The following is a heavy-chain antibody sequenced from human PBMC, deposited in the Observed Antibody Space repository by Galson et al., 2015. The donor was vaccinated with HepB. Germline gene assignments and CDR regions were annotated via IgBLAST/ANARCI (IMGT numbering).Heavy chain of an antibody. CDR3: ARDIASIFTFGGVIATPGY. Sequence: SVKVSCKASGYTFTSYGISWVRQAPGQGLEWMGWISAYNGNTSYAQRLQGRVTMTTDTSTSTAYMELRSLRSDDTAVYYCARDIASIFTFGGVIATPGYWGQGTLVTVSS. D-gene: IGHD3-16*02. CDR2: ISAYNGNT. V-gene: IGHV1-18*01. CDR1: GYTFTSYG. J-gene: IGHJ4*02.